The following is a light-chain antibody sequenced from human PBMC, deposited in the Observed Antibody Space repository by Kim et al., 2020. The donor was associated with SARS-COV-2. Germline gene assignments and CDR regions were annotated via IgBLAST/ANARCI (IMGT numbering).Light chain of an antibody. CDR2: RAS. J-gene: IGKJ4*01. Sequence: ILMTQSPATLSVSPGESATLFCRASQSVDTRLAWYQQKPGQAPRVLIYRASSRATGIPPRFSGSGSGTEYTLTISSLQSEDFAVYYCQQYNAWPLTFGGGTKVDIK. CDR1: QSVDTR. CDR3: QQYNAWPLT. V-gene: IGKV3-15*01.